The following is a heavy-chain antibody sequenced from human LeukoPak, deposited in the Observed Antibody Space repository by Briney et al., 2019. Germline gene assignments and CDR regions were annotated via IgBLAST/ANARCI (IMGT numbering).Heavy chain of an antibody. J-gene: IGHJ4*02. V-gene: IGHV1-2*02. CDR3: ARGRSIAVAARNIAPLDKAD. CDR1: GYTFTGYY. Sequence: ASVKDSCKASGYTFTGYYMHWVRQAPGQGLEWMGLINPNSGGTNYAQKFQGRVTMTRDTSISTAYMELSRLRSDDTAVYYCARGRSIAVAARNIAPLDKADWGQGSLVTV. CDR2: INPNSGGT. D-gene: IGHD6-19*01.